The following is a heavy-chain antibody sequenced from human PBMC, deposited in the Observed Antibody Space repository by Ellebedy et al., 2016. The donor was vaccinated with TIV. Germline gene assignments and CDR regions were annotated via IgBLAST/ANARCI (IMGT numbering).Heavy chain of an antibody. CDR1: GFTVSSNY. CDR2: IYSGGST. CDR3: ARNYDSSGYYGSNAFDI. V-gene: IGHV3-66*01. Sequence: PGGSLRLSCAAPGFTVSSNYMSWVRQAPGKGLEWVSVIYSGGSTYYADSVKGRFTISRDNSKNTLYLQMNSLRAEDTAVYYCARNYDSSGYYGSNAFDIWGQGTMVTVSS. D-gene: IGHD3-22*01. J-gene: IGHJ3*02.